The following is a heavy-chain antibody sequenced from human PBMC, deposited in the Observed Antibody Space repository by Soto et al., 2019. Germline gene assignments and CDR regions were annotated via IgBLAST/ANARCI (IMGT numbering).Heavy chain of an antibody. V-gene: IGHV3-33*01. D-gene: IGHD2-21*01. CDR1: GFTFRSYG. CDR3: ARADCGGQCACDF. J-gene: IGHJ4*02. Sequence: QVQLVESGGGVVQPGRSLRLSCAASGFTFRSYGMHWVRQARGKGLEWVAGIWYDGTVKNYADSVKGRFSISRDNSQNTVYLQMNPLRADDTAVYYCARADCGGQCACDFWGQGTLVSVSS. CDR2: IWYDGTVK.